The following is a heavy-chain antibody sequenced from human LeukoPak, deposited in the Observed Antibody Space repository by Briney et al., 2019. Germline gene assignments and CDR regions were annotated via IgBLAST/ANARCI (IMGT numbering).Heavy chain of an antibody. CDR2: IRSNSDGGTI. CDR1: GFTFSNAW. J-gene: IGHJ5*02. Sequence: PGGSLRLTCATSGFTFSNAWMNWVRQAPGKGLEWVGRIRSNSDGGTIDYAAPVKGRFTLSRDDSKTTLYLQMNSLQTEDTAVYYCATDFYDSTWGQGTLVTVSS. CDR3: ATDFYDST. D-gene: IGHD3-22*01. V-gene: IGHV3-15*07.